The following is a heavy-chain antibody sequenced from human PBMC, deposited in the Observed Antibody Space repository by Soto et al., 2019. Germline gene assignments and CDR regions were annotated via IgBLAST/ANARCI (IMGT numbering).Heavy chain of an antibody. J-gene: IGHJ6*02. CDR2: IYYSGST. CDR1: GGSISSGGYY. V-gene: IGHV4-31*03. CDR3: ARVNRVAAAGTFYYGMDV. D-gene: IGHD6-13*01. Sequence: PSETLSLTCTVSGGSISSGGYYWSWIRQHPGKGLEWIGYIYYSGSTYYNPSLKSRVTISVDTSKNQFSLELSSLRSEDTAVYYCARVNRVAAAGTFYYGMDVWGQGTTVTVSS.